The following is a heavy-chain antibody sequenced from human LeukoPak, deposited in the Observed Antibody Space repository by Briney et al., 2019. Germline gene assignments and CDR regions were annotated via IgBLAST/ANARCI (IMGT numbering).Heavy chain of an antibody. CDR1: GFTFNTYS. V-gene: IGHV3-21*01. CDR3: ARGEGDFWSTSEGLLLHNWFDS. D-gene: IGHD3-3*01. J-gene: IGHJ5*01. Sequence: GGSLRLSCAASGFTFNTYSMNWVRQAPGKGLEWVSSISSSNYIYYAVSVKGRFTISRDNAKKSLYLQMNSLRAEDTAVYFCARGEGDFWSTSEGLLLHNWFDSWGQGTLVTVSS. CDR2: ISSSNYI.